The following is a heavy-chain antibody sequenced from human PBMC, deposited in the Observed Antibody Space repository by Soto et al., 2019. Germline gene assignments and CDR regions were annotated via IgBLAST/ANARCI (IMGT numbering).Heavy chain of an antibody. CDR1: GGSVSSGRYY. CDR2: IYYSGLT. Sequence: SEALSLTCAVSGGSVSSGRYYWSWIRQPPGKGLEWIGYIYYSGLTNYSPSLKSRVAISIDTSKNQFSLILSSVTAADTAVYYCVRTPTSPRRFDSWGQGTLVTVS. D-gene: IGHD2-15*01. J-gene: IGHJ5*01. CDR3: VRTPTSPRRFDS. V-gene: IGHV4-61*01.